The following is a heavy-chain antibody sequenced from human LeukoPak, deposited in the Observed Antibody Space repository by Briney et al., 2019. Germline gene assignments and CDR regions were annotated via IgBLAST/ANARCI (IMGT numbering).Heavy chain of an antibody. CDR1: GFTFSSYA. Sequence: SGGSLRLSCAASGFTFSSYAMSWVRQAPGKGLEWVSAISGSGGSAYYADSVKGRFAISRDNSKNTLYLQMNSLRAEDTAVYYCAKADRGYFDCWGQGTLVTVSS. J-gene: IGHJ4*02. D-gene: IGHD3-22*01. CDR2: ISGSGGSA. CDR3: AKADRGYFDC. V-gene: IGHV3-23*01.